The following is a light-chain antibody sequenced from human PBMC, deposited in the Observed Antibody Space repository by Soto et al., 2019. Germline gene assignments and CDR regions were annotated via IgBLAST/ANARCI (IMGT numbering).Light chain of an antibody. CDR2: GAS. Sequence: EIVLTPSPGTLSLSPGVRATLSCRASQSVSSSYLAWYQQKPGQAPRLLLYGASSRATGIPDRFSGSGSGTDFTLTISRLEPEDFAVYYCQQYGSSTGYTFGQGTKLEIK. CDR1: QSVSSSY. J-gene: IGKJ2*01. CDR3: QQYGSSTGYT. V-gene: IGKV3-20*01.